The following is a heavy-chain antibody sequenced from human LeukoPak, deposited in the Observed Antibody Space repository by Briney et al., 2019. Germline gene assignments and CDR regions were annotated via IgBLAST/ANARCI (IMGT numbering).Heavy chain of an antibody. J-gene: IGHJ5*02. CDR1: GYTFTSYD. Sequence: ASVKVSCKASGYTFTSYDINWVRQATGQGLERMGWMNPNSGNTGYAQKFQGRVTMTRNTSISTAYMELSSLRSEDTAVYYCARPARTGDLSFDPWGQGTLVTVSS. D-gene: IGHD7-27*01. CDR3: ARPARTGDLSFDP. V-gene: IGHV1-8*01. CDR2: MNPNSGNT.